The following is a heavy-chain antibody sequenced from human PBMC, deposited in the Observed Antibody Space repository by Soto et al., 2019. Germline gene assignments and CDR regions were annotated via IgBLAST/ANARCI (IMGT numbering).Heavy chain of an antibody. J-gene: IGHJ6*02. CDR3: AKDLLQGGYDGLYYYGMDV. CDR1: GFTFSSYG. V-gene: IGHV3-30*18. CDR2: ISYDGSNK. Sequence: GGSLRLSCAASGFTFSSYGMHWVRQAPGKGLEWVAVISYDGSNKYYADSVKGRFTISRDNSKNTLYLQMNSLRAEDTAVYYCAKDLLQGGYDGLYYYGMDVWGQGTTVTVSS. D-gene: IGHD5-12*01.